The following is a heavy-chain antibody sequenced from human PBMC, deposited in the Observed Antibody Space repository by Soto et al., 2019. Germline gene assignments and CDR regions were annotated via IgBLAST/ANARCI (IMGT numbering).Heavy chain of an antibody. Sequence: QVQLVQSGAEVKKPESSVKVSCKAPGGTFSTYAXSXVXXXXXXGLESMGGIIPMFGTANYAQRFQDRVTITADESTNTVYMELSSLRSEDTAVYFCASGIQLWLRRINNGYSGWGQGTLVTVSS. CDR2: IIPMFGTA. CDR1: GGTFSTYA. V-gene: IGHV1-69*12. J-gene: IGHJ4*02. CDR3: ASGIQLWLRRINNGYSG. D-gene: IGHD5-18*01.